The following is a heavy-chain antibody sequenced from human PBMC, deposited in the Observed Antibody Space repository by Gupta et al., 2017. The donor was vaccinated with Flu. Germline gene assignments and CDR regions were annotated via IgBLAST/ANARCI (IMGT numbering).Heavy chain of an antibody. CDR3: ARSNYGDYEGHDAFDI. Sequence: QVLLVDSGGGVVQPGTSLRLSCEASGFTFSDYGMHWVRQAPGKGLEWVAVIWNDGSKTYYADSVKGRFTISRDNSTSTLYLQMNSLRAEDTAVFYCARSNYGDYEGHDAFDIWGQGTMVTVSS. V-gene: IGHV3-33*01. CDR2: IWNDGSKT. J-gene: IGHJ3*02. CDR1: GFTFSDYG. D-gene: IGHD4-17*01.